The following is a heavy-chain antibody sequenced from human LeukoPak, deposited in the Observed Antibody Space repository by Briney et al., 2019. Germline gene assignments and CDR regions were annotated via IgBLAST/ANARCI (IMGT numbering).Heavy chain of an antibody. V-gene: IGHV3-48*03. CDR1: GFTFSNYE. J-gene: IGHJ4*02. CDR3: ATFPDTSVRDY. Sequence: GGSLRLSCAASGFTFSNYEMNWVRQAPGKGLEWVSYIDTAGSTIYHAHSVHGPFTISRDNAKNSLYLHMDSLRAAATAVYYCATFPDTSVRDYWRQGTLVTVSS. CDR2: IDTAGSTI. D-gene: IGHD3-22*01.